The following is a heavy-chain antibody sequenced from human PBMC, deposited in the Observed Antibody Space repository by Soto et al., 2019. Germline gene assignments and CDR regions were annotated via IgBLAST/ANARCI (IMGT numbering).Heavy chain of an antibody. CDR2: FIENSGFA. Sequence: EVGLLESGGTLVQPGGSLRLSCTASGFTVDSYGMSWVRQTPGKGLQWVSFIENSGFAQYADAVRGRFSISRDSFSNTLYLQMNSLRAEDTGVYYCGKALAAPPLQYFEYWGQGTRVTVSS. CDR1: GFTVDSYG. V-gene: IGHV3-23*05. D-gene: IGHD3-9*01. J-gene: IGHJ4*02. CDR3: GKALAAPPLQYFEY.